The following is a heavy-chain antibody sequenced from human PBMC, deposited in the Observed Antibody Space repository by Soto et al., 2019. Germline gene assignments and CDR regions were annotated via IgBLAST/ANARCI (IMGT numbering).Heavy chain of an antibody. CDR3: ARDPVGCTNSRCYLPSLPFAY. D-gene: IGHD2-2*01. Sequence: QVQLVQSGAEVKKPGASVKVSCKASGYTFTSHAISWVRQAPGQGLEWMGWINVYNDNTNYAQRVQGRVTMTTDASTSTAYMEVRSLRSDETAGYYCARDPVGCTNSRCYLPSLPFAYWGQGTLVTVSS. J-gene: IGHJ4*02. CDR2: INVYNDNT. V-gene: IGHV1-18*01. CDR1: GYTFTSHA.